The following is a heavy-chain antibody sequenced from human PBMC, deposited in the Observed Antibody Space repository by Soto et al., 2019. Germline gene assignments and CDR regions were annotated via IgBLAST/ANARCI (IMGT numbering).Heavy chain of an antibody. V-gene: IGHV1-2*04. J-gene: IGHJ6*02. D-gene: IGHD6-13*01. Sequence: GASVKVSCTASGYTFTGYYMHWVRQAPGQGLEWMGWINPNSGGTNYAQKFQGWVTMTRDTSISTAYMELSRLRSDDTAVYYCARDSSSWSSDGMDVWGQGTTVTVSS. CDR3: ARDSSSWSSDGMDV. CDR1: GYTFTGYY. CDR2: INPNSGGT.